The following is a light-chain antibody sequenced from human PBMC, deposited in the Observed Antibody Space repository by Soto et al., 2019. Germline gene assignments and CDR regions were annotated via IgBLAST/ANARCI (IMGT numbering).Light chain of an antibody. CDR3: QHYNNWPHT. J-gene: IGKJ2*01. CDR1: QSITSH. Sequence: ERVMTQSPATLSVSPGERATLSCRASQSITSHLAWYQQKPGLAPRLLIYGASTRATGVPARFIGSGSGTEFTLTISSLQSEDFAIYYCQHYNNWPHTFGQGTKLEIK. CDR2: GAS. V-gene: IGKV3-15*01.